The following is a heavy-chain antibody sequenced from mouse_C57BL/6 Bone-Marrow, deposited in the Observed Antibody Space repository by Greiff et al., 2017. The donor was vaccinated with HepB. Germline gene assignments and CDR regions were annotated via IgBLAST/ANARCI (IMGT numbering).Heavy chain of an antibody. CDR2: IRSKSNNYAT. D-gene: IGHD1-1*01. CDR1: GFSFNTYA. J-gene: IGHJ4*01. Sequence: EPGGGLVQPKGSLKLSCAASGFSFNTYAMNWVRQAPGKGLEWVARIRSKSNNYATYYADSVKDRFTISRDDSESMLYLQMNNLKTEDTAMYYCVSRYYYGSNYAMDYWGQGTSVTVSS. V-gene: IGHV10-1*01. CDR3: VSRYYYGSNYAMDY.